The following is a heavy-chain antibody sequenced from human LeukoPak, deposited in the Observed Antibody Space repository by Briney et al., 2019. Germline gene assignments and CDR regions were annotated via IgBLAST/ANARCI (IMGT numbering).Heavy chain of an antibody. CDR3: ARVKAVAGTLPHLLDY. V-gene: IGHV4-34*01. CDR1: GGSFSGYC. Sequence: PSETLSLTCAVYGGSFSGYCWSWIRQPPGKGLEWIGEINHSGSTNYNPSLKSRLTISKDKFKNQFSLKLTSVTVADTAVYFCARVKAVAGTLPHLLDYWGQGTLVTVSS. D-gene: IGHD6-19*01. J-gene: IGHJ4*01. CDR2: INHSGST.